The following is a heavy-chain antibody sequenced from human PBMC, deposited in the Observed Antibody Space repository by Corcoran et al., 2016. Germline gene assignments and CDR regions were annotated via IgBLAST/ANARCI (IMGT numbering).Heavy chain of an antibody. CDR1: GFTFKTYG. CDR3: AKDGEQGSGDRCYGGYYAMDV. V-gene: IGHV3-30*18. Sequence: QVQVVEAGGGVVQPGRSLRLSCSASGFTFKTYGMHLVRQAPGKGPEWVAVISYDGSNKYYGDSVKGRFTISRDNSKNTVYLEMNSLTAEEQDVYYCAKDGEQGSGDRCYGGYYAMDVWGQGTTVTVSS. D-gene: IGHD2-15*01. J-gene: IGHJ6*02. CDR2: ISYDGSNK.